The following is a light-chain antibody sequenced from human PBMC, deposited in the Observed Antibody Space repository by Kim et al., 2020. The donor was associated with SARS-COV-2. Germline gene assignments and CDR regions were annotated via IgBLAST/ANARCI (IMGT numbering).Light chain of an antibody. V-gene: IGLV2-11*01. J-gene: IGLJ1*01. CDR2: DVT. CDR3: CSFAGSPSYV. Sequence: QSALTQPRSVSGSPGQSVTISCTGTNSDVGLYNYVSWYQQHPGKAPKLMIYDVTERPSGVPDRFSASKSGNTASLTISGLQAEDEADYYCCSFAGSPSYVFGTGTKVTVL. CDR1: NSDVGLYNY.